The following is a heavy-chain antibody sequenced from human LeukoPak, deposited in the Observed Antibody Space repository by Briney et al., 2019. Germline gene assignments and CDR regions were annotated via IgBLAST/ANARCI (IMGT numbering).Heavy chain of an antibody. D-gene: IGHD6-13*01. CDR1: GGSFSGYY. J-gene: IGHJ4*02. V-gene: IGHV4-34*01. CDR3: ARGLPGYSSSWYVNY. Sequence: SETLSLTCAVYGGSFSGYYWSWIRQPPGKGLEWIGVINHSGSTNYNPSLKSRVTISVDTSKNQFSLKLSSVTAADTAVYYCARGLPGYSSSWYVNYWGQGTLVTVSS. CDR2: INHSGST.